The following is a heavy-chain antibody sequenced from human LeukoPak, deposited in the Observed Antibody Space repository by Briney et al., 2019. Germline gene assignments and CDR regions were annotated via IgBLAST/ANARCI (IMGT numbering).Heavy chain of an antibody. CDR1: GFTVSKNE. D-gene: IGHD6-19*01. Sequence: PGGSLRLSCAASGFTVSKNEMTWVRQAPGKGLVWVSRINTDGSSTNYADSVKGRFTISRDNAKNTLYLQMNSLRAEDTAVYYCARPGYSSGWYDSWGQGTLVTVSS. J-gene: IGHJ5*01. CDR2: INTDGSST. CDR3: ARPGYSSGWYDS. V-gene: IGHV3-74*01.